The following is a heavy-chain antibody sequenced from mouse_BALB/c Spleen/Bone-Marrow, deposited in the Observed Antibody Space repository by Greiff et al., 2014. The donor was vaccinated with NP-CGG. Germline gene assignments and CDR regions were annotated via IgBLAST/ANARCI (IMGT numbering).Heavy chain of an antibody. CDR2: INPYNGDT. V-gene: IGHV1-20*02. D-gene: IGHD1-1*01. CDR3: AREGGYYYGSSPYFDV. CDR1: GYSFTGYF. J-gene: IGHJ1*01. Sequence: VQLKESGPELVKPGASVKISCKASGYSFTGYFMNWVIQSHGKSLEWIGRINPYNGDTFYNQKFKGKATLTVDKSSSTAHMELRSLASEDSAVYYCAREGGYYYGSSPYFDVWGAGTTVTVSS.